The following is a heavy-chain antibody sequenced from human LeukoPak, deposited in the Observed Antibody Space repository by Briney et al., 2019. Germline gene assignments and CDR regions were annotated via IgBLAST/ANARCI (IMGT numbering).Heavy chain of an antibody. CDR3: TRDPNYYDSSGYYVDFDY. CDR2: IRSKAYGGTT. J-gene: IGHJ4*02. D-gene: IGHD3-22*01. Sequence: GGSLRLSCTASGFTLGDYAMSWFRQAPGKGLEWVGFIRSKAYGGTTEYAASVKGRFTISRDDSKSIAYLQMNSPKTEDTAVYYCTRDPNYYDSSGYYVDFDYWGQGTLVTVSS. V-gene: IGHV3-49*03. CDR1: GFTLGDYA.